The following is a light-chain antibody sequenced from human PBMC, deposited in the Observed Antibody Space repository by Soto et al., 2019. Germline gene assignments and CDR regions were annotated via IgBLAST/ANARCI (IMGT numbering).Light chain of an antibody. Sequence: DIQMTQSPSTLSASVGDRVTITCRASQTSNWLAWYQQKPGKAPKLLIYKASRLESGVPSRFSGSGSGTEFTLTISSLQPDDFATSYCQQYNNYSPRTFGQGTKVEIK. CDR2: KAS. J-gene: IGKJ1*01. V-gene: IGKV1-5*03. CDR1: QTSNW. CDR3: QQYNNYSPRT.